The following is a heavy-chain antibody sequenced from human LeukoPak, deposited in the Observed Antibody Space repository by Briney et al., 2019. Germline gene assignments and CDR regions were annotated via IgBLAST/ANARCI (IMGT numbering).Heavy chain of an antibody. CDR1: GFTFSSYA. D-gene: IGHD1-26*01. Sequence: GGSLRLSCAASGFTFSSYAMHWVRQAPGKGLEWVSVISGSGGTTYYADSVKGRFTISRNNSRNTLYLQMNSLRAEDTAVYYCAQVGQDVWGQGTLVTVSS. CDR3: AQVGQDV. J-gene: IGHJ4*02. V-gene: IGHV3-23*01. CDR2: ISGSGGTT.